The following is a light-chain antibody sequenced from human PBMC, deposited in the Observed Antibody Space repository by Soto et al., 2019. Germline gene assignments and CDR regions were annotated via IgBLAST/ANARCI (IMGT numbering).Light chain of an antibody. CDR1: QSVGSY. CDR3: QQRSNWMYT. J-gene: IGKJ2*01. CDR2: TAS. V-gene: IGKV3-11*01. Sequence: EIVLTQSPATLSLSPGERATLSCRASQSVGSYLAWYQQKPGQAPRLLIYTASNRATGIPARFSGRGSGTDFTLTISSLDPEDFAVYYCQQRSNWMYTFGQGTKLEIK.